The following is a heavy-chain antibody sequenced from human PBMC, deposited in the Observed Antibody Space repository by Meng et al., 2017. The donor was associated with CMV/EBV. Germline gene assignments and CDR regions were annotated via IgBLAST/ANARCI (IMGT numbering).Heavy chain of an antibody. CDR1: SGDY. CDR3: ARDLGGYCSSTSCRPNWFDP. CDR2: IYYSGST. V-gene: IGHV4-39*07. Sequence: SGDYWGWIRQPPGKGLEWIGSIYYSGSTYYNPSLKSRVTISVDTSKNQFSLKLSSVTAADTAVYYCARDLGGYCSSTSCRPNWFDPWGQGTLVTVSS. J-gene: IGHJ5*02. D-gene: IGHD2-2*01.